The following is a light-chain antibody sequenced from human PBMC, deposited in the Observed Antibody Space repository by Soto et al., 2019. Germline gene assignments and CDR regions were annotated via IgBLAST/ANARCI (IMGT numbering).Light chain of an antibody. J-gene: IGKJ4*01. CDR1: QSISSY. CDR2: AAS. V-gene: IGKV1-39*01. Sequence: DIQISQSPSYLSASVGDRVTLPLLASQSISSYLNWYQQKPGKAPKLLIYAASSLQSGVPSRFSGSGSGTDFTLTISSLQPEDFATYYCQQSYSTPLTFGGGTKVDIK. CDR3: QQSYSTPLT.